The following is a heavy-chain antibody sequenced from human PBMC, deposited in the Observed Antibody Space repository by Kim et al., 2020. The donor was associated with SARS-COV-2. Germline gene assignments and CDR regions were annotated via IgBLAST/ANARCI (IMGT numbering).Heavy chain of an antibody. V-gene: IGHV3-23*01. CDR3: AKAGFYDYVWGGYRYPRDY. CDR2: ISGSGGST. Sequence: GGSLRLSCAASGFTFSSYAMSWVRQAPGKGLEWVSAISGSGGSTYYADSVKGRFTISRDNSKNTLYLQMNSLRAEDTAVYYCAKAGFYDYVWGGYRYPRDYWGQGTLVTVSS. D-gene: IGHD3-16*02. CDR1: GFTFSSYA. J-gene: IGHJ4*02.